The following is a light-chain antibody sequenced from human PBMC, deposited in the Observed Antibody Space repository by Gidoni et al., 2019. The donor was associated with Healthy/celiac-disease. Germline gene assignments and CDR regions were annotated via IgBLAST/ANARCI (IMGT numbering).Light chain of an antibody. J-gene: IGKJ2*01. V-gene: IGKV1-5*03. CDR3: QQYNSYST. CDR1: QSISSW. CDR2: KAS. Sequence: DIQMTKSPSTLSASVGDRVTITCRASQSISSWLAWYQQKPGKAPKLLIYKASSLESGVPSRFSGSGSGTEFTLTISSLQPDDFATYYCQQYNSYSTFGKGTKLEIK.